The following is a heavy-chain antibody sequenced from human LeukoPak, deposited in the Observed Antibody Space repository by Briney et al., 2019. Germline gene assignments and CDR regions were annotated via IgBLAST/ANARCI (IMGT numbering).Heavy chain of an antibody. V-gene: IGHV3-9*01. CDR2: ISWNSGSI. D-gene: IGHD3-10*01. J-gene: IGHJ4*02. Sequence: LRLSCAASGFTFDDYAMHWVRQAPGKGLEWVSGISWNSGSIGYADSVKGRFTISRDNAKNSLYLQMNSLRAEDTALYYCAKGPTYYYGSGSYYDYWGQGTLVTVSS. CDR3: AKGPTYYYGSGSYYDY. CDR1: GFTFDDYA.